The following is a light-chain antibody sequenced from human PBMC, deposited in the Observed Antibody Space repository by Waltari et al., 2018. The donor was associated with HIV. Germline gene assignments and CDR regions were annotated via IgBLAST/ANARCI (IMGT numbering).Light chain of an antibody. CDR2: AAS. J-gene: IGKJ2*01. CDR3: QQSHSIPYT. Sequence: DIQMTQSPSSLSVSVGDRVTITCRASQTVTSYLNWYQQKPGKAPNLLIYAASTLQSGVPSRFSGSGSGTDYTLTISSLQPEDFATYYCQQSHSIPYTFGQGTKVEIK. V-gene: IGKV1-39*01. CDR1: QTVTSY.